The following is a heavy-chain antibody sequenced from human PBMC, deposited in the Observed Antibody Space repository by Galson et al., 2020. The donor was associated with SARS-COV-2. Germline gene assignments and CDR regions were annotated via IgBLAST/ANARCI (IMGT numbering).Heavy chain of an antibody. CDR3: ATNRAQSTTTVNLDY. CDR2: INAGNGNT. V-gene: IGHV1-3*01. J-gene: IGHJ4*02. CDR1: GYTFTSYA. D-gene: IGHD4-4*01. Sequence: ASVKVSCKASGYTFTSYAMHWVRQDPGQRLEWMGWINAGNGNTKYSQKFQGRVTITRDTSASTAYMELSSLRAEETAVYYCATNRAQSTTTVNLDYWGQGTLVTVSS.